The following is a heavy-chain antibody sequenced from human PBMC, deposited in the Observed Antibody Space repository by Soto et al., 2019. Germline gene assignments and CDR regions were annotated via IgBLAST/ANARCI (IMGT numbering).Heavy chain of an antibody. J-gene: IGHJ6*02. D-gene: IGHD2-15*01. Sequence: GGSLRLSCAASGFTFSSYAMSWVRQAPGKGLEWVSAISGSGGSTYYADSVKGRFTISRDNSKNTLYLQMNSLRAEDTAVYYCAKVLGYCSGGSCSSFIYYYGMDVWGQGTTVTVSS. CDR3: AKVLGYCSGGSCSSFIYYYGMDV. CDR1: GFTFSSYA. CDR2: ISGSGGST. V-gene: IGHV3-23*01.